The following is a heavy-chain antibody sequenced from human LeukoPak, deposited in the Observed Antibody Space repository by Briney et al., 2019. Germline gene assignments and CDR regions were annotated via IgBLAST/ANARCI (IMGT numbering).Heavy chain of an antibody. CDR1: GVSISSYY. V-gene: IGHV4-4*07. Sequence: PWETLSLTCTVSGVSISSYYWSWVRQPAGKGLEWIGRIYTSGSTNYNPSLKSRVTMSVDTSKKQFSLKLSSVTAADTAVYYCARVALLQPNYYYTDVWGKGTTVTVSS. CDR3: ARVALLQPNYYYTDV. D-gene: IGHD4-11*01. CDR2: IYTSGST. J-gene: IGHJ6*03.